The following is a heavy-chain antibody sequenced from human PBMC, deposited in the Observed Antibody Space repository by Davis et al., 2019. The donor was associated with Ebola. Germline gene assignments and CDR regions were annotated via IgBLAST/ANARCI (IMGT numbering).Heavy chain of an antibody. J-gene: IGHJ6*02. CDR2: IDSDGTNR. CDR3: ARDVYHMDV. CDR1: GFTLSNYW. Sequence: HTGGSLRLSCAASGFTLSNYWMYWVRQVPGKGLMWVSRIDSDGTNRKYADSVKGRFTISRDNAKNTLYLQMNSLRAEDTAVYYCARDVYHMDVWGQGTTVTVSS. V-gene: IGHV3-74*01. D-gene: IGHD5/OR15-5a*01.